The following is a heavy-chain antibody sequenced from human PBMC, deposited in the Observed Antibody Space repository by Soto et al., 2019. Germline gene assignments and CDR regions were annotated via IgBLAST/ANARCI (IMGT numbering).Heavy chain of an antibody. CDR2: MNPNSGNT. CDR3: ARGAIWIAARRSYYYGMYV. CDR1: GYTFTSYD. D-gene: IGHD6-6*01. Sequence: QVQLVQSGAEVKKHGASVKVSCKASGYTFTSYDINWVRQATGQGLEWMGWMNPNSGNTGYAQKFQGRVTMTRNTSISTAYMELSSLRSEDTAVYYCARGAIWIAARRSYYYGMYVWGQGTTVTVSS. V-gene: IGHV1-8*01. J-gene: IGHJ6*02.